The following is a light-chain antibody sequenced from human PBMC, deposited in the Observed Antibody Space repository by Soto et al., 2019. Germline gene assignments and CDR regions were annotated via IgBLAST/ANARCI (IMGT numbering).Light chain of an antibody. CDR3: QQYGDSPRS. CDR2: GAS. Sequence: EIVMTQSPATLSVSPGERATLSCRASQNIYTYLAWYQQKPGQAPKLLFSGASSRATGIPARFSGSGSGTDVTLTISRLEPGDVAVYYCQQYGDSPRSFGQGTKVDIK. V-gene: IGKV3D-15*01. J-gene: IGKJ1*01. CDR1: QNIYTY.